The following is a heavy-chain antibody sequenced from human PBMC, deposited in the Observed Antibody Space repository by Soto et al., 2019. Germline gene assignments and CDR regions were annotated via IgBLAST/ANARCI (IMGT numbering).Heavy chain of an antibody. CDR2: MNPNSGNT. CDR1: GYTFTSYD. D-gene: IGHD3-3*01. Sequence: QVQLVQSGAEVKKPGASVKVSCKASGYTFTSYDINWVRQATGQGLEWMGWMNPNSGNTGYAQKFQGRVTMTRNTSRGTAYMELSSLRSEDTAVYYCARKGNRFLEWLSRENWFDPWGQGTLVTVSS. CDR3: ARKGNRFLEWLSRENWFDP. V-gene: IGHV1-8*01. J-gene: IGHJ5*02.